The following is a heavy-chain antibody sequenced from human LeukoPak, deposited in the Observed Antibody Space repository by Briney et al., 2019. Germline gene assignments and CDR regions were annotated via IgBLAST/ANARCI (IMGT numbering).Heavy chain of an antibody. J-gene: IGHJ4*02. Sequence: GESLKISCAASGFTFSNYAMTWVRRAPGKGLEWVSSISASGASTYYADSVKGRFTISRDNSRNTLFLQMNSLRAEDSAVYYCAKDPGRYCSGGRCYADYWGQGTLVTVSS. CDR3: AKDPGRYCSGGRCYADY. D-gene: IGHD2-15*01. CDR2: ISASGAST. CDR1: GFTFSNYA. V-gene: IGHV3-23*01.